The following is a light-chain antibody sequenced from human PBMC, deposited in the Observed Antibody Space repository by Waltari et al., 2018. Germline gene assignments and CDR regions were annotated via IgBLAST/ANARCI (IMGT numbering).Light chain of an antibody. CDR2: EGS. J-gene: IGLJ1*01. V-gene: IGLV2-23*01. CDR1: SSDVGRYNL. Sequence: QSALTQPASVSGSPGQSLTISCTGTSSDVGRYNLFSWYQQHPGKAPKLMIYEGSKRPSGVSNRFSGSKSGNTASLTISGLQAEDEADYYCCSYAGSSTPYVFGTGTKVTVL. CDR3: CSYAGSSTPYV.